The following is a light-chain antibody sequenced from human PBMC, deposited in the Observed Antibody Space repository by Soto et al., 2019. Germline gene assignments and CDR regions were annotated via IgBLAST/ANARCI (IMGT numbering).Light chain of an antibody. CDR3: QQYGSSPPET. CDR1: QSVSSSY. CDR2: GAS. J-gene: IGKJ1*01. Sequence: EIVLTQSPGTLSLSPGERATLSCMASQSVSSSYLAWYQQKPGQAPRFLIYGASSRATGIPDRFSGSGSGTDFTLTISRLEPEDFAVYYCQQYGSSPPETCGQGTKVDI. V-gene: IGKV3-20*01.